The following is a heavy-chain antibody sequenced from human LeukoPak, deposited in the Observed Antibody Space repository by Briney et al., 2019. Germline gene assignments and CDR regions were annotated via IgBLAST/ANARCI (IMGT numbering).Heavy chain of an antibody. J-gene: IGHJ4*02. CDR2: IYTSGST. CDR3: ASSRYDSSGYYGIIAY. V-gene: IGHV4-61*02. D-gene: IGHD3-22*01. Sequence: RPSETLSLTCTVSGGSISSGSYYWSWIRQPAGKGLEWIGRIYTSGSTNYNPSLKSRVTISVDTSKNQFSLKLSSVTAADTAVYYCASSRYDSSGYYGIIAYWGQGTLVTVSS. CDR1: GGSISSGSYY.